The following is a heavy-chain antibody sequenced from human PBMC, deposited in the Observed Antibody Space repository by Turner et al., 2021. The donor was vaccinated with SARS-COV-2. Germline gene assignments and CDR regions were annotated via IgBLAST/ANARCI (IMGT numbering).Heavy chain of an antibody. Sequence: EVQLVESGGGLVRPGGSLRLPCAASGFTVSSNYMSWVRQAPGKGLEWVSVIYSGGSTHYADSVKGRFTISRDNSKNTLYLQMNGLRAEDTAMFYCARDLSDYWYFDLWGRGTLVTVSS. CDR2: IYSGGST. J-gene: IGHJ2*01. CDR1: GFTVSSNY. V-gene: IGHV3-66*01. CDR3: ARDLSDYWYFDL.